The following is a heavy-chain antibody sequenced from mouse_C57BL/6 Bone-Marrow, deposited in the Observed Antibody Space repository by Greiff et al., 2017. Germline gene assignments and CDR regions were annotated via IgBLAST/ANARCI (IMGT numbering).Heavy chain of an antibody. J-gene: IGHJ2*01. CDR1: GYTFTSYG. CDR3: ARPAQATGDYFDY. V-gene: IGHV1-81*01. CDR2: IYPRSGNT. Sequence: VQLQQSGAELARPGASVKLSCKASGYTFTSYGISWVKQRTGQGLEWIGEIYPRSGNTYYNEKFKGQATLTADKSSSTAHMELRSLTSEDSAVYFCARPAQATGDYFDYWGQGTTLTVSS. D-gene: IGHD3-2*02.